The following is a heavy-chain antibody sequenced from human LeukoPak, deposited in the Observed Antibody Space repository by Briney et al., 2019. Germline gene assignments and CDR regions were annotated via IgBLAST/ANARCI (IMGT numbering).Heavy chain of an antibody. D-gene: IGHD2-2*01. J-gene: IGHJ6*02. Sequence: GGSLRLSCAASGFTFSSYAMHWVRQAPGKGLEWVAVISYDGSNKYYADSVKGRFTISRDNSKNTLYLQMNSLRAEDTAVYYCARDAARVVPAAYYYYYGMDVSGQGTTVTAS. V-gene: IGHV3-30-3*01. CDR1: GFTFSSYA. CDR3: ARDAARVVPAAYYYYYGMDV. CDR2: ISYDGSNK.